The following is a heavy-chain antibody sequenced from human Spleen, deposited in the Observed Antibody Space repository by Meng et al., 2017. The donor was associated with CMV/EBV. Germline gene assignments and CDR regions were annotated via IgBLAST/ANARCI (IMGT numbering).Heavy chain of an antibody. V-gene: IGHV3-21*03. J-gene: IGHJ4*02. CDR3: VRDVTIRGTDFDY. Sequence: GESLKISCAASGFTFSSYSMNWVRQAPGKGLEWVSSISSSSSYIYYADSVKGRFTISRDNAKNSIYLQMNSPRVEDTGVYYCVRDVTIRGTDFDYWGQGTLVTVSS. CDR2: ISSSSSYI. CDR1: GFTFSSYS. D-gene: IGHD5-24*01.